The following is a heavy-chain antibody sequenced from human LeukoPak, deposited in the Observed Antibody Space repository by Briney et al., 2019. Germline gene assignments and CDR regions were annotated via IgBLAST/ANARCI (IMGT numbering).Heavy chain of an antibody. J-gene: IGHJ4*02. V-gene: IGHV3-11*01. CDR1: GYTFSDYY. CDR3: ARAPDSYSGSYYLGY. CDR2: ISSSGSTI. Sequence: GGSLRLSCAGSGYTFSDYYMSWIRQAPGKGLEWVSYISSSGSTIYYADSVKGRFTISRDNAKNSLYLQMNSLRAEDTAVYYCARAPDSYSGSYYLGYWGQGALVTVSS. D-gene: IGHD1-26*01.